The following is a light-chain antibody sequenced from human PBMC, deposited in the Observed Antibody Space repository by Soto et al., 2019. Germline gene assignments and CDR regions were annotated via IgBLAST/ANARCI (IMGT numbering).Light chain of an antibody. CDR3: SSYTSSSTLV. V-gene: IGLV2-14*01. Sequence: QSVLTQPASVSGSPGQSITISCTGTSSDVGNYNYVSWYQQHPGKAPKLMIYDVSYRPSGVSNRFSGSKSGNTASLTISGLQAEDEADYYCSSYTSSSTLVFGGGTQPTVL. CDR1: SSDVGNYNY. CDR2: DVS. J-gene: IGLJ7*01.